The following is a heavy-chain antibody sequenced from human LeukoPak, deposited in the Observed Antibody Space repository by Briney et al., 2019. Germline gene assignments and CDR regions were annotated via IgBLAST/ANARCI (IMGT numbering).Heavy chain of an antibody. CDR1: GFSFSDYT. V-gene: IGHV3-21*01. CDR2: ISGSSNYI. CDR3: AKDGSSGYFDY. Sequence: GGSLRLSCAASGFSFSDYTMNWVRLAPGKGLEWVSSISGSSNYIYYADSVKGRFTISRGNAKNSLYLQMNSLRAEDTAVYYCAKDGSSGYFDYWGQGTLVTVSS. J-gene: IGHJ4*02. D-gene: IGHD6-6*01.